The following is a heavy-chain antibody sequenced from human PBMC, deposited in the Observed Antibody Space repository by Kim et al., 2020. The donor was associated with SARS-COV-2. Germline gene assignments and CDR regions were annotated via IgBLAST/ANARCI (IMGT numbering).Heavy chain of an antibody. CDR1: GFTFGDYA. CDR3: AKVYGSGSYLPYAFDI. Sequence: GGSLRLSCAASGFTFGDYAMHWVRQAPGKGLEWVSGISWNSGSIGYADSVKGRFTISRDNAKNSLYLQMNSLRAEDTALYYCAKVYGSGSYLPYAFDIWGQGTMVTVSS. J-gene: IGHJ3*02. D-gene: IGHD3-10*01. CDR2: ISWNSGSI. V-gene: IGHV3-9*01.